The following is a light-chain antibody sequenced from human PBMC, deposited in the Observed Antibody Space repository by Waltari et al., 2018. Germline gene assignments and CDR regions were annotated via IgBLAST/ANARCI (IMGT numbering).Light chain of an antibody. CDR3: CSYAGSSTPYV. CDR2: EGS. J-gene: IGLJ1*01. Sequence: QSALTQPASVSGSPGQSIPISCTGTSSDVGRYNLVSWYQQHPGKAPKLMIYEGSKRPSGVSNRFSGSKSGNTASLTISGLQAEDEADYYCCSYAGSSTPYVFGTGTKVTVL. CDR1: SSDVGRYNL. V-gene: IGLV2-23*01.